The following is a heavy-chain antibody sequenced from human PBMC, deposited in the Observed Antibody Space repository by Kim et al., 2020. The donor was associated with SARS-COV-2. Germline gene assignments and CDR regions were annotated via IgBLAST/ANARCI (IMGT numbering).Heavy chain of an antibody. CDR3: ARDPRGSYFKTPMG. CDR2: IYSGGST. Sequence: GWSLRLSCAASGFTVSSNYMSWVRQAPGKGLECVSVIYSGGSTYYADSVKGRFTISRDNSKNTLYLQMNSLRAEDTAVYYCARDPRGSYFKTPMGWGQGTLVTVSS. CDR1: GFTVSSNY. J-gene: IGHJ4*02. D-gene: IGHD1-26*01. V-gene: IGHV3-66*01.